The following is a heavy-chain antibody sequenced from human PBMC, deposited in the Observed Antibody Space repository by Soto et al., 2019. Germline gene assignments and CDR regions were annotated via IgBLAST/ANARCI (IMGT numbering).Heavy chain of an antibody. CDR2: IYNSATT. V-gene: IGHV4-39*01. D-gene: IGHD2-15*01. J-gene: IGHJ4*02. CDR1: GGSVNSPNYY. Sequence: PSETPVLTCTVSGGSVNSPNYYWGWIRQPPGKGLEWIGSIYNSATTYYNPSLKTRVTISADTSRNQFSLNLRSVTAADTAMYYCGRVVIAATRHHDFDYWGQGDMVTVYS. CDR3: GRVVIAATRHHDFDY.